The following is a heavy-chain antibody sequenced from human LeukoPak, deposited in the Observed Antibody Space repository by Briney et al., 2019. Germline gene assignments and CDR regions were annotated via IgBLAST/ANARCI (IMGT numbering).Heavy chain of an antibody. CDR2: IKQDGSEK. Sequence: GGSLRFSCAASGFTLSSYWMSWVRQAPGKGLEWVANIKQDGSEKYYVDSVKGRFTISRDNAKNSLYLQMNSLRAEDTAVYYCAREGGYYEYYFDYWGQGTLVTVSS. V-gene: IGHV3-7*01. CDR3: AREGGYYEYYFDY. J-gene: IGHJ4*02. D-gene: IGHD3-22*01. CDR1: GFTLSSYW.